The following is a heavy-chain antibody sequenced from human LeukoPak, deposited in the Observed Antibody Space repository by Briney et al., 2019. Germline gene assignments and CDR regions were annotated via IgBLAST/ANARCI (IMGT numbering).Heavy chain of an antibody. J-gene: IGHJ5*02. CDR2: INIGGTHT. Sequence: GGSLRLSCAASGFTFSDYYMSWIRQAPGKGLEWLSYINIGGTHTHYADSVKVRFTISRDNTKKSLYLQMNNLRAEDTAVYYCATDGAGFDTWGQGVLVTVSS. CDR3: ATDGAGFDT. CDR1: GFTFSDYY. V-gene: IGHV3-11*01.